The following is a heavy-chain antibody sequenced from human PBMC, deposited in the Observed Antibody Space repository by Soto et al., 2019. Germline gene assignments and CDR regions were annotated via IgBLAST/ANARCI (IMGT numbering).Heavy chain of an antibody. D-gene: IGHD6-13*01. Sequence: SETLSLTCTVSGGSISSSSYYWGWIRQPPGKGLEWIGSIYYSGSTYYNPSLKSRVTISVDTSKNQFSLKLSSVTAADTAVYYCARPYSSSPAGWFDPWGQGTLVTVSS. CDR1: GGSISSSSYY. CDR2: IYYSGST. V-gene: IGHV4-39*01. J-gene: IGHJ5*02. CDR3: ARPYSSSPAGWFDP.